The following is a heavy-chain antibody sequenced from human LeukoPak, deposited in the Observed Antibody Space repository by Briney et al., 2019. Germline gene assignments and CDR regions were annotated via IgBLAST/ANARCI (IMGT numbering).Heavy chain of an antibody. CDR1: GGSFSGCY. Sequence: SETLSLTCAVYGGSFSGCYWSWIRQPPGKGLEWIGEINHSGSTNYNPSLKSRVTISVDTSKNLFSLKLSSVTAADTAVYYCARGRLWGKNFDYWGQGTLVTVSS. CDR2: INHSGST. J-gene: IGHJ4*02. D-gene: IGHD1-26*01. V-gene: IGHV4-34*01. CDR3: ARGRLWGKNFDY.